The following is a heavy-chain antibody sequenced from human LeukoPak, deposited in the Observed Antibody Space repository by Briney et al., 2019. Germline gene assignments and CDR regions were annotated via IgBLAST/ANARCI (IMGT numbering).Heavy chain of an antibody. D-gene: IGHD3-3*01. CDR2: INHSGST. J-gene: IGHJ5*02. CDR3: ARTYHDFWSAHGPNWFDP. CDR1: GGSFSGYY. V-gene: IGHV4-34*01. Sequence: SETLSLTCAVYGGSFSGYYWSWIRQPPGKGLEWTGEINHSGSTNYNPSLKSRVTISVDTSKNQFSLKLSSVTAADTAVYYCARTYHDFWSAHGPNWFDPWGQGTLVTVSS.